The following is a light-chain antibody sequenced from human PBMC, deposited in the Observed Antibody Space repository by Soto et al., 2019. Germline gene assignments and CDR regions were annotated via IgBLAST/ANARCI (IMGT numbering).Light chain of an antibody. CDR3: QQYGGSSTWT. V-gene: IGKV3-20*01. Sequence: EIVLTQSPDTLSLSPGEKDTLSCRASQSFSSSYLAWYQQKPGQAPRLLIYGGSSRAIGIPDRFIGSGSGTDFTLTISRLEPEDFAVYYCQQYGGSSTWTFGQGTKV. CDR1: QSFSSSY. J-gene: IGKJ1*01. CDR2: GGS.